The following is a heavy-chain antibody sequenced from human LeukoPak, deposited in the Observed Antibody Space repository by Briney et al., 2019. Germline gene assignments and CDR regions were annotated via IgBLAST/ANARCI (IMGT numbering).Heavy chain of an antibody. CDR3: ARDAEQWLVRGVLYFDY. CDR1: GFTFSSYA. D-gene: IGHD6-19*01. CDR2: ISYDGSNK. J-gene: IGHJ4*02. V-gene: IGHV3-30-3*01. Sequence: GGSLRLSCAASGFTFSSYAMHWVRQAPGKGLEWVAVISYDGSNKYYADSVKGRFTISRDNSKNTLYLKMNSLRAEDTAVYYCARDAEQWLVRGVLYFDYWGQGTLVTVSS.